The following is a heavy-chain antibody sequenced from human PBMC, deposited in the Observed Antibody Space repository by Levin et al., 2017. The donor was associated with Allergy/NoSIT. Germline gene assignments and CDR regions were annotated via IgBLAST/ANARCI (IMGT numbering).Heavy chain of an antibody. Sequence: GESLKISCAASGFTFSSYSMNWVRQAPGKGLEWVSSISSSSSYIYYADSVKGRFTISRDNAKNSLYLQMNSLRAEDTAVYYCARDWNADSSGWYSKPVRPAFDIWGQGTMVTVSS. J-gene: IGHJ3*02. CDR1: GFTFSSYS. V-gene: IGHV3-21*01. CDR3: ARDWNADSSGWYSKPVRPAFDI. D-gene: IGHD6-19*01. CDR2: ISSSSSYI.